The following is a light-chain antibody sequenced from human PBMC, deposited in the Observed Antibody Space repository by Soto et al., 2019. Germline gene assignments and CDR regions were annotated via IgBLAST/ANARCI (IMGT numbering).Light chain of an antibody. Sequence: QSVLTQPPSASGTPGQRVSISCSGYSSSIGTNFVYWYQQLPGTAPKVLLHSNNQRPSGVPDRFSGSKSGTSASLAISGLRSEDEADYYCAAWDDNLSTYVFGSGTKVTVL. J-gene: IGLJ1*01. V-gene: IGLV1-47*02. CDR3: AAWDDNLSTYV. CDR1: SSSIGTNF. CDR2: SNN.